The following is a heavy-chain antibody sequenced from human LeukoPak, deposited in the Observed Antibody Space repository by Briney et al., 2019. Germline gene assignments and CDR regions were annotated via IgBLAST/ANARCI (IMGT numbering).Heavy chain of an antibody. D-gene: IGHD1-26*01. Sequence: GGSLRLSCAASRFTVSSTYMSWVRQAPGKGLEWVSVIYSGGSTYYADSVKGRFTISRDNSKNTLYLQMNSLGPEDTAVYYCARGRPVGDYWGQGTLVTVSS. CDR2: IYSGGST. J-gene: IGHJ4*02. CDR1: RFTVSSTY. V-gene: IGHV3-66*02. CDR3: ARGRPVGDY.